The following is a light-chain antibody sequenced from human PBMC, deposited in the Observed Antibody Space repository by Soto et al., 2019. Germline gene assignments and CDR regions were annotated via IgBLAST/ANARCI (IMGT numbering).Light chain of an antibody. CDR1: QSVSSN. Sequence: ELVLTQSPGTLSLSPGERATLSCRASQSVSSNLAWYQQKPGQAPRLLIYDASNRATGIPARFSGSGSGTAFTLTISSLQSEDSAVYYCQQYNSWPWTFGQGTKVDIK. CDR3: QQYNSWPWT. CDR2: DAS. V-gene: IGKV3-15*01. J-gene: IGKJ1*01.